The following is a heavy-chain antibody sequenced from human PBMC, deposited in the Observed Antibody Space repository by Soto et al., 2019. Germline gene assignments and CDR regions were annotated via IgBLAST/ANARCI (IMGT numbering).Heavy chain of an antibody. D-gene: IGHD5-18*01. V-gene: IGHV4-59*08. J-gene: IGHJ4*02. CDR3: ARRYGYSFDY. Sequence: QVQLQESGPGLVKPSETLSLTCTVSGGSISSYYWSWIRQPPGKGLEWIGYIYYSGTTNYNPSLKSRVTISVDTSKTHLSLKLSSVTAADTPVYYCARRYGYSFDYWGQGTLVTVSS. CDR2: IYYSGTT. CDR1: GGSISSYY.